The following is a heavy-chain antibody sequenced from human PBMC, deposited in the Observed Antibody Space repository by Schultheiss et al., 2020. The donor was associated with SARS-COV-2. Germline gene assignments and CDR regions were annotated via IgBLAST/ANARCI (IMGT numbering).Heavy chain of an antibody. CDR1: GGSISSGGYY. V-gene: IGHV4-39*07. CDR3: ATGGSTVTGTFDY. CDR2: IYHSGST. J-gene: IGHJ4*02. Sequence: SETLSLTCTVSGGSISSGGYYWSWIRQPPGKGLEWIGSIYHSGSTYYNPSLKSRVTISVDTSKNQFSLKLSSVTAADTAVYYCATGGSTVTGTFDYWGQGTLVTVSS. D-gene: IGHD4-17*01.